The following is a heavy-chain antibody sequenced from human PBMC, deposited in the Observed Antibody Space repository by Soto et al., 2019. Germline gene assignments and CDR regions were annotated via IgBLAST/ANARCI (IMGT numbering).Heavy chain of an antibody. Sequence: GGSLRLSCAASGFTVRSYAMSWVRQAPGKGLEWVSAIGGSGGSTYYADSVKGRFTISRDNSKNTLYLQMNSLRAEDTAVYYCAKFKGIAGTTSYFDYWGQGTLVTVSS. J-gene: IGHJ4*02. CDR2: IGGSGGST. CDR1: GFTVRSYA. CDR3: AKFKGIAGTTSYFDY. D-gene: IGHD1-20*01. V-gene: IGHV3-23*01.